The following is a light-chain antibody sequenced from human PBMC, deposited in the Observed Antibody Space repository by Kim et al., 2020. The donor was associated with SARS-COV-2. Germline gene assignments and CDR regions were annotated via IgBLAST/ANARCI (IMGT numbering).Light chain of an antibody. J-gene: IGKJ5*01. Sequence: ACVGDRVTITCRASQGRGSWLAWYQQKPGKPPNLLIYAASRLQDGVPSRFSASESGTDFTLTITSVQPEDFATYFCQQAKAFPITFGQGTRLEIK. CDR2: AAS. CDR3: QQAKAFPIT. CDR1: QGRGSW. V-gene: IGKV1-12*01.